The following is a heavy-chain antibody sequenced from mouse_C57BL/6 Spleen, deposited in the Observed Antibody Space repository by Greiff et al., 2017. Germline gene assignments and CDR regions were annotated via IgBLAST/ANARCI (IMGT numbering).Heavy chain of an antibody. V-gene: IGHV1-59*01. J-gene: IGHJ2*01. D-gene: IGHD2-3*01. CDR3: ARWWLLRKGLDY. Sequence: QVQLQQPGAELVRPGTSVKLSCKASGYTFTSYWMHWVKQRPGQGLEWIGVIDPSDSYTNYNQKFKGKATLTVDTSSSTAYMQLSSLTSEDSAVYYCARWWLLRKGLDYWGQGTTLTVSS. CDR1: GYTFTSYW. CDR2: IDPSDSYT.